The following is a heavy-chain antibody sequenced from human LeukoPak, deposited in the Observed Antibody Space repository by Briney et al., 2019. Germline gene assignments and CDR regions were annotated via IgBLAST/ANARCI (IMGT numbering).Heavy chain of an antibody. D-gene: IGHD3-16*02. CDR1: GFTFSDYY. CDR3: AKDYDYVWGSYRYTGHAFDI. V-gene: IGHV3-11*06. Sequence: GGSLRLSCAASGFTFSDYYMSWIRQAPGKGLEWLSYISSTSTYTNYADSVKGGFTISRDNSKNTLYLQMNSLRAEDTAVYYCAKDYDYVWGSYRYTGHAFDIWGQGTMVTVSS. CDR2: ISSTSTYT. J-gene: IGHJ3*02.